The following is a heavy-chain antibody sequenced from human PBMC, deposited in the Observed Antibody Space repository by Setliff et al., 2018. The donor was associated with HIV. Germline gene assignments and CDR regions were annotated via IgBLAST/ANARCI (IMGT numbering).Heavy chain of an antibody. CDR3: ARGSCSTISCSLRVGNDALDI. V-gene: IGHV4-61*02. CDR2: IYPRGST. D-gene: IGHD2-2*01. J-gene: IGHJ3*02. CDR1: GGSISSGSYY. Sequence: ASETLSLTCTVSGGSISSGSYYWSWIRQPAGKGLEWIGRIYPRGSTNYTPSLKSRVTISVDTSKNQFSLKLSSVTAADTAVYYCARGSCSTISCSLRVGNDALDIWGQGTMVTVSS.